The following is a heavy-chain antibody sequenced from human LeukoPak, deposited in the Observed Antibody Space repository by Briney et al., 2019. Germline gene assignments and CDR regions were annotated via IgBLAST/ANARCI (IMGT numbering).Heavy chain of an antibody. CDR3: AKGYYYDSSGYSGPIDY. V-gene: IGHV3-9*03. D-gene: IGHD3-22*01. J-gene: IGHJ4*02. CDR2: ISWNSGSI. Sequence: PGGSLRLSCAVSGFTFDDYAMHWVRQAPGKGLEWVSGISWNSGSIGYADSVKGRFTISRDNAKNSLYLQMNSLRAEDMALYYCAKGYYYDSSGYSGPIDYWGQGTLVTVSS. CDR1: GFTFDDYA.